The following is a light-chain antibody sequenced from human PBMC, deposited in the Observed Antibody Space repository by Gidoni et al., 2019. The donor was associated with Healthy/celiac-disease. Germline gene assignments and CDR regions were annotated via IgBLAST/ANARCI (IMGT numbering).Light chain of an antibody. CDR2: WAS. Sequence: IVMTQSPDSLAVSLGERATINCKSSQSVLYNSNNKNYLAWYQQKPGQPPKLLIYWASTRESGVPDRFSGSGSGTDFTLTISSLQAEDVAVYYCQQYYSIPLLTFGGXTKVEIK. J-gene: IGKJ4*01. V-gene: IGKV4-1*01. CDR3: QQYYSIPLLT. CDR1: QSVLYNSNNKNY.